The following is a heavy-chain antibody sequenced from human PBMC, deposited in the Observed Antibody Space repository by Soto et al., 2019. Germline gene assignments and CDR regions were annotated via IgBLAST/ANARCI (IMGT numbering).Heavy chain of an antibody. CDR3: ARVSKGSFYYYMDV. J-gene: IGHJ6*03. CDR1: GFTFSSYA. V-gene: IGHV3-64*01. CDR2: ISSNGGST. Sequence: GGSLRLSCAASGFTFSSYAMHWVRQAPGKGLEYVSAISSNGGSTYYANSVKGRFTISRDNSKNTLYLQMGSLRAEDMAVYYCARVSKGSFYYYMDVWGKGTTVTVSS. D-gene: IGHD6-19*01.